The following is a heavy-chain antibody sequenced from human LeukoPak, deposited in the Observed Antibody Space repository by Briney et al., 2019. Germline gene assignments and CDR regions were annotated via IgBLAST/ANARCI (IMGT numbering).Heavy chain of an antibody. D-gene: IGHD3-9*01. V-gene: IGHV1-18*01. CDR1: GYTFTSYG. CDR2: ISAYNGNT. Sequence: ASVKVSCKASGYTFTSYGISRVRQAPGQGLEWMGWISAYNGNTNYAQKLQGRVTMTTDTSTSTAYMELRSLRSDDTAVYYCARDGIYDILTGGYYYYGMDVGGKGTAVTVSS. J-gene: IGHJ6*04. CDR3: ARDGIYDILTGGYYYYGMDV.